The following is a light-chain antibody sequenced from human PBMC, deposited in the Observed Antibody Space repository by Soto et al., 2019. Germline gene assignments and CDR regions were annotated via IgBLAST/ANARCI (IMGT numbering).Light chain of an antibody. Sequence: DIQMTQSPSTLSASVGDRVTITCRASQSIGDSLAWYQQKPGKAPKLLIYKASTLKSGVPSRFSGSGSGTEFTLTISSLQPDDFATYYCQQLRMYPSTFGGGTKVDI. CDR1: QSIGDS. CDR2: KAS. J-gene: IGKJ4*01. CDR3: QQLRMYPST. V-gene: IGKV1-5*03.